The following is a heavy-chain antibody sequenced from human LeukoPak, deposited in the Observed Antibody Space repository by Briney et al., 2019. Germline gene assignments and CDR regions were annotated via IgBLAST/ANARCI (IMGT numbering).Heavy chain of an antibody. V-gene: IGHV1-69*05. Sequence: SVKVSCKASGGTFSSYAISWVRQAPGQGLEWMGGIIPIFGTANYAQKFQGRVTITTDESTSTAYMELSSLRSEDTAVYYCARVGHSSCGPFDYWGQGTLVTVSS. CDR1: GGTFSSYA. J-gene: IGHJ4*02. D-gene: IGHD6-6*01. CDR3: ARVGHSSCGPFDY. CDR2: IIPIFGTA.